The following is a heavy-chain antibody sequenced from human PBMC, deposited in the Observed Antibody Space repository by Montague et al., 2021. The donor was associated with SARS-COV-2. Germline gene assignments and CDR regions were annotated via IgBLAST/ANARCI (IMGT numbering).Heavy chain of an antibody. CDR3: VRGAEEAHFAMDV. Sequence: SETLSLTCIVSGGFISDSYYRAWIRQAPGKGLEWLGSLYRSGSVYSNPXXKSRVSISVDKSKNHFSLRLTSATAAETAVYYCVRGAEEAHFAMDVWGQGTTVTVSS. D-gene: IGHD3-10*01. V-gene: IGHV4-39*02. CDR2: LYRSGSV. CDR1: GGFISDSYY. J-gene: IGHJ6*02.